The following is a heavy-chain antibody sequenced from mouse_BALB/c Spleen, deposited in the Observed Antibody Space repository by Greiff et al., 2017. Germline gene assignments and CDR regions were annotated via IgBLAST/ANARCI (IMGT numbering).Heavy chain of an antibody. J-gene: IGHJ3*01. V-gene: IGHV1-67*01. CDR1: GYTFTDYA. CDR2: ISTYSGNT. D-gene: IGHD2-4*01. Sequence: VQRVESGPELVRPGVSVKISCKGSGYTFTDYAMHWVKQSHAKSLEWIGVISTYSGNTNYNQKFKGKATMTVDKSSSTAYMELARLTSEDSAIYYCARSRDYDVPLFAYWGQGTLVTVSA. CDR3: ARSRDYDVPLFAY.